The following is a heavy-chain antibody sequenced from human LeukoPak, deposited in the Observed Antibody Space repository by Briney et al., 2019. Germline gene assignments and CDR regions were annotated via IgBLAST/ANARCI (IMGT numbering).Heavy chain of an antibody. CDR3: ARETKYYDFWSGSPLDY. CDR1: GYTFTSYG. J-gene: IGHJ4*02. V-gene: IGHV1-18*01. CDR2: ISAYNGNT. D-gene: IGHD3-3*01. Sequence: ASVKVSCKASGYTFTSYGISWVRQAPGQGLEWMGWISAYNGNTNYAQKLQGRVTMTTDTSTSTAYMELRSLRSDDTAVYYCARETKYYDFWSGSPLDYWGQGTLVTVSS.